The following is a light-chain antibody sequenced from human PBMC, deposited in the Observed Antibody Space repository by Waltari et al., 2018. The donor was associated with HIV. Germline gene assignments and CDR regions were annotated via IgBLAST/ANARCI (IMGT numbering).Light chain of an antibody. J-gene: IGLJ1*01. CDR3: QSWGTDTAV. V-gene: IGLV3-1*01. Sequence: SYELTQSPSVSVSPGQTVTDTSSGDKLGSKFVSWYQQKAGQSPLLVIFQDSQRPSGIPERFSGSNSGNSATLTITGTKPMDEADYYCQSWGTDTAVFGTGTKVTVL. CDR1: KLGSKF. CDR2: QDS.